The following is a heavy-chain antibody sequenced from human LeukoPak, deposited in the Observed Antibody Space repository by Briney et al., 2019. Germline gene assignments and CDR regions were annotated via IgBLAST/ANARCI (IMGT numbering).Heavy chain of an antibody. D-gene: IGHD6-13*01. CDR1: GFTFSSYA. V-gene: IGHV3-30*04. Sequence: GRSLRLSCAASGFTFSSYAMHWVRQAPGKGLEWVAVISYDGSNKYYADSVKGRFTISRDNSKNTLYLQMNSLRAEDTAVYYCARDARRARIAAAGHGSYFDYWGQGTLVTVSS. CDR3: ARDARRARIAAAGHGSYFDY. CDR2: ISYDGSNK. J-gene: IGHJ4*02.